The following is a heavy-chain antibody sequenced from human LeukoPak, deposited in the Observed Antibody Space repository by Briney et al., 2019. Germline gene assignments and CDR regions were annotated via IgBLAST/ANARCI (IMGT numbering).Heavy chain of an antibody. CDR3: ARVPDWEPIDK. CDR1: GGSVSGYS. CDR2: ITDRGGT. Sequence: SETLSLTCAGSGGSVSGYSWSWIRQPPGKGLEWIGDITDRGGTSYTPSLKRRVTISLDTSKNQFSLHLTSVTAADTAVYFCARVPDWEPIDKWGQGTLVTVSS. D-gene: IGHD1-26*01. V-gene: IGHV4-34*01. J-gene: IGHJ4*02.